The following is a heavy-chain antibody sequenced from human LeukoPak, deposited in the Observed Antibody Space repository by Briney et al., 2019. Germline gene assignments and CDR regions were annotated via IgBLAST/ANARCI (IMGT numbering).Heavy chain of an antibody. CDR1: GGSINSDY. Sequence: PSETLSLTCTVSGGSINSDYWSWIRQPPGKGLECIGYIYYSGSTYYNPSLKSRVTISVDTSKNQFSLKLSSVTAADTAVYYCARGSHYDSSGYYIYFDYWGQGTLVTVSS. D-gene: IGHD3-22*01. CDR2: IYYSGST. CDR3: ARGSHYDSSGYYIYFDY. V-gene: IGHV4-59*04. J-gene: IGHJ4*02.